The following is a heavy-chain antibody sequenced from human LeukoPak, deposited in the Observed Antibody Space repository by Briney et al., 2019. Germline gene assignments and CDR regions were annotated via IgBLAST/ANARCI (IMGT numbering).Heavy chain of an antibody. J-gene: IGHJ3*02. CDR2: ISYDGSNK. Sequence: GRSLRLSCAASGFTFSSYAMHWVRQAPGKGLEWVAVISYDGSNKYYADSVKGRFTISRDNSKNTLYLQMNSLRAEDTAVYYCARGQRRLYAFDIWGRGTMVTVSS. CDR3: ARGQRRLYAFDI. D-gene: IGHD2-21*02. CDR1: GFTFSSYA. V-gene: IGHV3-30-3*01.